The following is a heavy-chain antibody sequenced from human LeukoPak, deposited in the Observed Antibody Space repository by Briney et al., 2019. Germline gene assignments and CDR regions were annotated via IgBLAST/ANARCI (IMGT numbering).Heavy chain of an antibody. Sequence: SETLSLTCTVSGGSISSYYWSWIRQPPGKGLEWIGYIYYSGSTNYNPSLKSRVTISVDTSKNQFSLKLSSVTAAHTAVYYCARGPSGGSSTSGEGHDAFDIWGQGTMVTVSS. CDR1: GGSISSYY. CDR2: IYYSGST. CDR3: ARGPSGGSSTSGEGHDAFDI. V-gene: IGHV4-59*01. D-gene: IGHD2-2*01. J-gene: IGHJ3*02.